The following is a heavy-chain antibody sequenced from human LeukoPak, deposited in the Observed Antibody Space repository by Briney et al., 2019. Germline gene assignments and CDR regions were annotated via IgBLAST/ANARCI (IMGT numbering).Heavy chain of an antibody. V-gene: IGHV3-30*02. CDR2: ILYDGSNK. D-gene: IGHD3-22*01. CDR3: AKGPRNYYDSSGYYLDP. CDR1: GFIFSNYG. J-gene: IGHJ3*01. Sequence: SGGSLRLSCAASGFIFSNYGMHWVRQAPGKRLEWVAFILYDGSNKYYADSVKGRFTISRDNSKNTLYLQMNSLRAEDTAVYYCAKGPRNYYDSSGYYLDPWGQGTMVIVAS.